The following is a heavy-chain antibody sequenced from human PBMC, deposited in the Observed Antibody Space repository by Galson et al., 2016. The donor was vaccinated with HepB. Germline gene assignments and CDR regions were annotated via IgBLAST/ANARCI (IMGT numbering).Heavy chain of an antibody. CDR1: GFTFSSYS. J-gene: IGHJ4*02. V-gene: IGHV3-30*04. CDR3: ARDEGRSYSGMDF. Sequence: SLRLSCAASGFTFSSYSVNWVRQAPGKGLEWVAIISYDGSNKYYADPVKGRFTISRDNSKNTLYLQMNSLRTDDTAVFYCARDEGRSYSGMDFWGQGTLVTVSS. D-gene: IGHD1-26*01. CDR2: ISYDGSNK.